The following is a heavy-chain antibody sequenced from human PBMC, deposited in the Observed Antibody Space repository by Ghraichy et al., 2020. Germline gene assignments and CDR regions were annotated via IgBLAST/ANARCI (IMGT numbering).Heavy chain of an antibody. V-gene: IGHV3-21*01. CDR3: ARSPGGSGWYSAYYYYGMDV. D-gene: IGHD6-19*01. Sequence: GSVKVSCAASGFTFSSYSMNWVRQAPGKGLEWVSSISSSSSYIYYADSVKGRFTISRDNAKNSLYLQMNSLRAEDTAVYYCARSPGGSGWYSAYYYYGMDVWGQGTTVTVSS. CDR1: GFTFSSYS. J-gene: IGHJ6*02. CDR2: ISSSSSYI.